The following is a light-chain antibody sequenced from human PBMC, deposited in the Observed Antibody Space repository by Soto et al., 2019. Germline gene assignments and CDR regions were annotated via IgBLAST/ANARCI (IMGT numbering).Light chain of an antibody. CDR3: QQFSSYPLT. CDR2: GAS. V-gene: IGKV3-20*01. Sequence: EVVLTQSPVTLSLAPGERATLSCRASQSVSSSYLAWYQQKPGQAPRLLIYGASSRATGIPDRFSGSGSGTEFTLTISSLQSEDFAVYYCQQFSSYPLTFGGGTKVDIK. CDR1: QSVSSSY. J-gene: IGKJ4*01.